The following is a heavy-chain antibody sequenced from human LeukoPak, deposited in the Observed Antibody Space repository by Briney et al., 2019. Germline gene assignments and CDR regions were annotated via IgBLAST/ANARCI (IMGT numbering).Heavy chain of an antibody. V-gene: IGHV3-30*02. J-gene: IGHJ6*03. CDR1: GFTFSNYG. CDR3: ARNVITRVPASAGTYSYYYMDV. D-gene: IGHD6-13*01. Sequence: GGSLRLSCAASGFTFSNYGMHWVRQAPGKGLEWVAFIRYDESNKWYADSVKGRLTISRDNSKNTLFLQMNSLRPEDTAVYYCARNVITRVPASAGTYSYYYMDVWGKGTTVTVSS. CDR2: IRYDESNK.